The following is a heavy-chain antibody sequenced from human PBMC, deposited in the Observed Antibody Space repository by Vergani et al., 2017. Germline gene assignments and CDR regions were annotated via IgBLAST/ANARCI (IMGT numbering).Heavy chain of an antibody. D-gene: IGHD3-3*01. CDR2: ISYDGSNK. CDR3: AMDRHYDFWGGYNRDNYNYYMDV. Sequence: QVQLVESGGGVVQPGRSLRLSCAASGFTFSSYAMHWVRQAPGKGLEWVAVISYDGSNKYYADSVKGRFTISRDNSKNTLYLQMNSLRAEDTAVYYCAMDRHYDFWGGYNRDNYNYYMDVWGKGTTVTVS. J-gene: IGHJ6*03. CDR1: GFTFSSYA. V-gene: IGHV3-30-3*01.